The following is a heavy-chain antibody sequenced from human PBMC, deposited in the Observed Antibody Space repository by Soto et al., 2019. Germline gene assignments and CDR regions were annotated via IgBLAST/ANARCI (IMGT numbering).Heavy chain of an antibody. CDR3: GRDRSQLGAFDI. D-gene: IGHD6-13*01. V-gene: IGHV1-69*06. CDR1: RGTFSSYA. Sequence: SVKVSCKASRGTFSSYAISWVRQAPGQGLEWMGGIIPIFGTANYAQKFQGRVTITADKSTSTAYMELSSLRSEDTAVYYCGRDRSQLGAFDIWGQGTMVTVSS. J-gene: IGHJ3*02. CDR2: IIPIFGTA.